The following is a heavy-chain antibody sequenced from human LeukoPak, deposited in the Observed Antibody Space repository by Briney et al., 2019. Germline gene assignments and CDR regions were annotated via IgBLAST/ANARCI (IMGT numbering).Heavy chain of an antibody. CDR3: ARAAARIQLWLRRAFDI. CDR2: INHSGST. D-gene: IGHD5-18*01. V-gene: IGHV4-34*01. J-gene: IGHJ3*02. CDR1: GGSFSGYY. Sequence: PSATLSLTCAVYGGSFSGYYWSWIRQPPGKGLEWIGEINHSGSTNYNPSLKSRVTISVDTSKNQFSLKLSSVTAADTAVYYCARAAARIQLWLRRAFDIWGQETMVTVSS.